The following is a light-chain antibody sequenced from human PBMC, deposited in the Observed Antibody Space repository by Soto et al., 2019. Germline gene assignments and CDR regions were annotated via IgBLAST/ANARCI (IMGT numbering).Light chain of an antibody. V-gene: IGKV1-39*01. Sequence: IQMTQSPSSLSASVGDKVTITCRAGQSVSNYVNWYQHKPGKPPNLLIYVASSLQSGVPSRFSGSGYGTDFTLTISSLQPEDVATYYCQQGSTYPTFGGGTKVEI. CDR3: QQGSTYPT. CDR2: VAS. J-gene: IGKJ4*01. CDR1: QSVSNY.